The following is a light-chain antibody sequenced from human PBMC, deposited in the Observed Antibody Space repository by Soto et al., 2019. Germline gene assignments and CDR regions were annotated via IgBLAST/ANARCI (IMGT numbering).Light chain of an antibody. Sequence: TQSKDTLPLSPGERAALSCRASQIVYCRQLAWYQHKPGQAPRLLMYGVSSRATGIPDRFTGSGSGADFTLTISRLEPEDFAVYYCQVYGPSPPITFAQGTRLDIK. CDR3: QVYGPSPPIT. CDR2: GVS. V-gene: IGKV3-20*01. CDR1: QIVYCRQ. J-gene: IGKJ5*01.